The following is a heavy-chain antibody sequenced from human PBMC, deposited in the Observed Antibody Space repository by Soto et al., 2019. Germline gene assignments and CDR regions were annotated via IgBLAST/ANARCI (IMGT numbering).Heavy chain of an antibody. J-gene: IGHJ4*02. CDR2: ISAYNGNT. CDR3: ARVSRPITYYDILTGYYSRPDY. Sequence: QVQLVQSGAEVKKPGASVKVSCKASGYTFTSYGISWVRQAPGQGLEWMGWISAYNGNTNYAQKLQGRVTMTTDTSTSTAYMELRSLRSDDTAVYYCARVSRPITYYDILTGYYSRPDYWGQGTLVTVSS. V-gene: IGHV1-18*01. CDR1: GYTFTSYG. D-gene: IGHD3-9*01.